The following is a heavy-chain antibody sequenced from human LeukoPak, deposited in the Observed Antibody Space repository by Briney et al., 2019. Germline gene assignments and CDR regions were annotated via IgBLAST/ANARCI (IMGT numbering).Heavy chain of an antibody. CDR2: IDHTGST. Sequence: PSETLSLTCAVYGESFSGYHWSWIRQTPGKGLEWVGKIDHTGSTIYNPSLKRRLTISVDTPKNQFYLELSSVTAADTPVYYCARGRYCDSTNCPYEGGFYYMDLWGKGTTVIVSS. CDR1: GESFSGYH. D-gene: IGHD2/OR15-2a*01. J-gene: IGHJ6*03. CDR3: ARGRYCDSTNCPYEGGFYYMDL. V-gene: IGHV4-34*01.